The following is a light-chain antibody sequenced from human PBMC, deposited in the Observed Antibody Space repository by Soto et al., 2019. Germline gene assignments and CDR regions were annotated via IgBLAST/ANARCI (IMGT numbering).Light chain of an antibody. CDR3: SSYTSSRPLV. CDR2: DVS. CDR1: SSDVGGYNY. Sequence: QSALTQPASVSGSPGQSITISCTGTSSDVGGYNYVSWYQQHPGKAPKLMIYDVSNRPSGVSNRFSGSKSGNTASLTISGLRAEDGADYNCSSYTSSRPLVFGGGTKRTVL. J-gene: IGLJ2*01. V-gene: IGLV2-14*01.